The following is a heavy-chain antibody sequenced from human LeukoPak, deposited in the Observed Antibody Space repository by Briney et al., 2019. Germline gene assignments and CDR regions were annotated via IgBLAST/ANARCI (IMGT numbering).Heavy chain of an antibody. J-gene: IGHJ3*02. V-gene: IGHV1-18*01. Sequence: ASVKVSCKASGYTFTSYGFSWVRQAPGQGLEWMGWISAYNGNTNYAQKLQGRVTMTTDTSTSTAYMELRSLRSDDTAVYYCARLDAQTKAFDIWGQGTMVTVSS. CDR3: ARLDAQTKAFDI. CDR2: ISAYNGNT. D-gene: IGHD1-1*01. CDR1: GYTFTSYG.